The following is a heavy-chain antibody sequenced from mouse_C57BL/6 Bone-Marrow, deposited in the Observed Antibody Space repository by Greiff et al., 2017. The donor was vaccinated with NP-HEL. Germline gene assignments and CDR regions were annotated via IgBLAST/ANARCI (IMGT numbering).Heavy chain of an antibody. D-gene: IGHD1-1*01. CDR3: AYYYGSSYGFAY. CDR2: INPSSGYT. J-gene: IGHJ3*01. Sequence: QVQLKESGAELAKPGASVELSCKASGYTFTSYWMHWVKQRPGQGLEWIGYINPSSGYTKYNQKFKDKATLTADKSSSTAYMQLSSLTYEDSAVYYCAYYYGSSYGFAYWGQGTLVTVSA. V-gene: IGHV1-7*01. CDR1: GYTFTSYW.